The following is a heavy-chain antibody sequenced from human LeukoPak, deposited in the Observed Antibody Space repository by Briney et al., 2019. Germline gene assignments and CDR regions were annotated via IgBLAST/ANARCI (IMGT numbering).Heavy chain of an antibody. J-gene: IGHJ4*02. CDR2: VYHSGST. V-gene: IGHV4-39*07. CDR3: ARAPSDYGGPFDY. Sequence: PSETLSLTCTVSGGSIFSSNYYWGWIRQPPGKGLEWIGSVYHSGSTYYNPSLKSRVTISVDRSKNQFSLKLSSVTAADTAVYYCARAPSDYGGPFDYWGQGTLVTVSS. CDR1: GGSIFSSNYY. D-gene: IGHD4-23*01.